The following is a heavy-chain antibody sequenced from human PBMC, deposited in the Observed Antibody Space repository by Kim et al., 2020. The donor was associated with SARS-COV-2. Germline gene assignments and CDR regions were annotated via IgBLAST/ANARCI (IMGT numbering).Heavy chain of an antibody. CDR2: INTNTGNP. V-gene: IGHV7-4-1*02. CDR3: ARGQDVVLEWLVYYYYYGMDV. Sequence: ASVKVSCKASGYTFTSYAMNWVRQAPGQGLEWMGWINTNTGNPTYAQGFTGRFVFSLDTSVSTAYLHISSLKAEDTAVYYCARGQDVVLEWLVYYYYYGMDVWGQGTTVTVSS. J-gene: IGHJ6*02. D-gene: IGHD3-3*01. CDR1: GYTFTSYA.